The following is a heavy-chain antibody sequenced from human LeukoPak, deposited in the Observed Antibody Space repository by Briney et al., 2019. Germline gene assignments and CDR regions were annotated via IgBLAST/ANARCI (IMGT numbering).Heavy chain of an antibody. CDR2: ISYDGSNK. J-gene: IGHJ4*02. V-gene: IGHV3-30*04. Sequence: PGGSLRLSCAASGFTFSSYAMHWVRQAPGKGLEWVAVISYDGSNKYYADSVKGRFTISRDNSKNTLYLQMNSLRAEDTAVYYCARVTTMIVVVSFSPPDYWGQGTLVTVSS. CDR3: ARVTTMIVVVSFSPPDY. D-gene: IGHD3-22*01. CDR1: GFTFSSYA.